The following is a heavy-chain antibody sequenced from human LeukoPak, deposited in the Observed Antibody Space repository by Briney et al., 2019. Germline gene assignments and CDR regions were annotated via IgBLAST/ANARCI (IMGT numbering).Heavy chain of an antibody. CDR1: GFTFSSYW. CDR3: VRQYSYDSSGYYPWDY. V-gene: IGHV3-74*01. D-gene: IGHD3-22*01. CDR2: INSDGSST. Sequence: GGSLRLSCAASGFTFSSYWMHWVPQAPGKGLVWVSRINSDGSSTTYADSVKGRFTISRDNAKNTLYLQMNSLRAEDTAMYYCVRQYSYDSSGYYPWDYWGQGTLVTVSS. J-gene: IGHJ4*02.